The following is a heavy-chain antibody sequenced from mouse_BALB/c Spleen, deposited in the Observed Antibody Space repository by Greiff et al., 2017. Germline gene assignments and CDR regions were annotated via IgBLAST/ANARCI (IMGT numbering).Heavy chain of an antibody. Sequence: DVKLQESGPGLVKPSQSLSLTCSVTGYSITSGYYWNWIRQFPGNKLEWMGYISYDGSNNYNPSLKNRISITRDTSKNQFFLKLNSVTTEDTATYYCARSYDGYYVGFAYWGQGTLVTVSA. V-gene: IGHV3-6*02. J-gene: IGHJ3*01. CDR1: GYSITSGYY. D-gene: IGHD2-3*01. CDR2: ISYDGSN. CDR3: ARSYDGYYVGFAY.